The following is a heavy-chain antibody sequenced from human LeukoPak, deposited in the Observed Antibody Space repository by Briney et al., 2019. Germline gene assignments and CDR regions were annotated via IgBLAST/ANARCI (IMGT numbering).Heavy chain of an antibody. D-gene: IGHD3-3*01. CDR1: GFRFSTFW. CDR3: LNYGFWSGYQTENWFDP. Sequence: GGSLRLSCAASGFRFSTFWMSWVRQAPGKGLDWVANINQNGGVKHYVDSVKGRFTISRDNAKNSLYLQMTSLRADDTAVYYCLNYGFWSGYQTENWFDPWGQGTLVTVSS. CDR2: INQNGGVK. V-gene: IGHV3-7*01. J-gene: IGHJ5*02.